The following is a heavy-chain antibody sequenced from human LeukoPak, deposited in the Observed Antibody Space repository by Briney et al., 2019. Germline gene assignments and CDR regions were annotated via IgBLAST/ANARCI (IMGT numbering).Heavy chain of an antibody. CDR2: NNAGNGDT. D-gene: IGHD3-22*01. J-gene: IGHJ4*02. V-gene: IGHV1-3*02. Sequence: ASLKVSCKASGYTFSNYVIHWVRQAPGQRLEWMGGNNAGNGDTKYSQDFQGRVAITRDTSASTAYMELSSLRSEDMAVYYCAITYDSSGAFDYWGQGTLVTVSS. CDR3: AITYDSSGAFDY. CDR1: GYTFSNYV.